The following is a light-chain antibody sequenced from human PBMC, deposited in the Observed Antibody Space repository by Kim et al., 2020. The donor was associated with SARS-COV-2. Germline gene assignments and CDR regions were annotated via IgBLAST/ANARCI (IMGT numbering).Light chain of an antibody. Sequence: EIVMTQSPATLSVSPGERATLSCRASQSVSSNLAWYQQQPGQAPRLLIYGASTRATGIPSRFSGSGSGTEFTLTISSLQSEDFAVYYSQQYNNWPRLTFGGGTKVDIK. CDR1: QSVSSN. V-gene: IGKV3-15*01. J-gene: IGKJ4*01. CDR2: GAS. CDR3: QQYNNWPRLT.